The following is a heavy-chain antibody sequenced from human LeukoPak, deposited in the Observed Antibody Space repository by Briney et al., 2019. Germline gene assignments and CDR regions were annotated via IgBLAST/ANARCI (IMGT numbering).Heavy chain of an antibody. CDR1: GFTFSSYA. D-gene: IGHD3/OR15-3a*01. CDR3: AREFGLITSH. Sequence: GGSLRLSCAASGFTFSSYAMSWVRQAPGKGLEWVSSISDNGGSTYSADSVKGRFTISRDNSKNTLYLQMNSLRAEDTAVYYRAREFGLITSHWGQGTLVTVSS. CDR2: ISDNGGST. V-gene: IGHV3-23*01. J-gene: IGHJ1*01.